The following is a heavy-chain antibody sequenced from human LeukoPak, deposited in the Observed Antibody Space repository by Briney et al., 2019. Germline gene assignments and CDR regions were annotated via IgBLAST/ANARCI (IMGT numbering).Heavy chain of an antibody. CDR1: GFTVSSDY. D-gene: IGHD3-10*01. V-gene: IGHV3-53*01. J-gene: IGHJ4*02. Sequence: GGSLRLSCAASGFTVSSDYMNWVRQAPGQGLEWVSVINSGGSTHYADSVKGRFTISRDNSKNTLYLQMNSLRAEDTAVYYCARDLYYYGSGSDNFLYYWGQGTLVTVSS. CDR2: INSGGST. CDR3: ARDLYYYGSGSDNFLYY.